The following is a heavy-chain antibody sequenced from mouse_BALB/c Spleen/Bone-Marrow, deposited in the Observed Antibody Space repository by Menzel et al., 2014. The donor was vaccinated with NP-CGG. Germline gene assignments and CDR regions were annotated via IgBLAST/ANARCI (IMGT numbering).Heavy chain of an antibody. Sequence: EVHLVESGGGLVQPGGSLKLSCAASGFDFSRYWMTWVRQAPGKGLEWIGEINPASSTINYTPSLKDKFIISRDNAKNTLYLQMSKVRSEDTALYYCAKNYYYGYVAYWGQWTLVTVSS. CDR1: GFDFSRYW. CDR2: INPASSTI. D-gene: IGHD1-2*01. CDR3: AKNYYYGYVAY. V-gene: IGHV4-1*02. J-gene: IGHJ3*01.